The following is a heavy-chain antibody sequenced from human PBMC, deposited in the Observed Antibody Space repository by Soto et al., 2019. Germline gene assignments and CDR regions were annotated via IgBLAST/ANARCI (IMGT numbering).Heavy chain of an antibody. V-gene: IGHV3-23*01. J-gene: IGHJ4*02. CDR2: VNNGGGGT. CDR1: GFTFSNYA. D-gene: IGHD3-10*01. CDR3: AKERLGRGIDY. Sequence: EVLLLDSGGGLVQPGGSLRLSCAASGFTFSNYAMTWVRQAPGKGPEWISTVNNGGGGTYYADSVTGRFTISRANSKNTLYLQVSSLRAEDTAVYYCAKERLGRGIDYWGQGILVTVSS.